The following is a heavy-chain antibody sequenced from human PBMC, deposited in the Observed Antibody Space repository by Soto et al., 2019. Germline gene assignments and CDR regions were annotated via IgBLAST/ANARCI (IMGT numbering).Heavy chain of an antibody. CDR1: GGSLTGYY. J-gene: IGHJ4*02. CDR3: ARGQEGIVATH. V-gene: IGHV4-34*01. D-gene: IGHD5-12*01. Sequence: QVQLQQWGAGLLKPSETLSLTCAVNGGSLTGYYWSWIRQPPGKGLEWIGEIKDGGVTNYSPSLKSRVAMSADTSKNQWALKLNSVTAADTAVYYCARGQEGIVATHWDQGTLVTVSS. CDR2: IKDGGVT.